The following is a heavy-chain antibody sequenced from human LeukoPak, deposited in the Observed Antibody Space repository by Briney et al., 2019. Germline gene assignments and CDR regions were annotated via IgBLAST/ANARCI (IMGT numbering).Heavy chain of an antibody. CDR1: GGTFSSYA. Sequence: AASVKVSCKASGGTFSSYAISWVRQAPGQGLEWMGGIIPIFGTANYAQKFQGRDTITADESTSTAYMELSSLRSEDTAVYYCARGEWELLIFDYWGQGTLVTVSS. V-gene: IGHV1-69*13. CDR2: IIPIFGTA. CDR3: ARGEWELLIFDY. J-gene: IGHJ4*02. D-gene: IGHD1-26*01.